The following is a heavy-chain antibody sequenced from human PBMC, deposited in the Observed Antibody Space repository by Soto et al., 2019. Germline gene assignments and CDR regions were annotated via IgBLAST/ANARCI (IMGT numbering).Heavy chain of an antibody. D-gene: IGHD3-22*01. J-gene: IGHJ3*02. V-gene: IGHV5-51*01. CDR3: ARQDRDYDSSGYYGAFAI. Sequence: PGETLKLSCKGSGYSFTSYWIGWVRQMPGKGLEWMGIIYPGDSDTRYSPSFQGQVTISADKSISTAYLQWSSLKASDTAMYYCARQDRDYDSSGYYGAFAIWGQGTMATVSS. CDR1: GYSFTSYW. CDR2: IYPGDSDT.